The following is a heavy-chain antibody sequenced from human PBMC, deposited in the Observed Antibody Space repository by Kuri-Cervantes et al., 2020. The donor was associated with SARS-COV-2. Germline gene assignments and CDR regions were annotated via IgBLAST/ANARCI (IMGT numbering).Heavy chain of an antibody. V-gene: IGHV4-38-2*01. CDR3: ARHGTAAAVD. CDR1: GYSISSGYY. CDR2: IYHSGST. Sequence: GSLRLSCAVSGYSISSGYYWGWIRQPPGKGLEWIGSIYHSGSTYYNPSLKSRVTISVDTSKNQFSLKLSSVTAADTAVYYCARHGTAAAVDWGQGTLVTVSS. D-gene: IGHD6-13*01. J-gene: IGHJ4*02.